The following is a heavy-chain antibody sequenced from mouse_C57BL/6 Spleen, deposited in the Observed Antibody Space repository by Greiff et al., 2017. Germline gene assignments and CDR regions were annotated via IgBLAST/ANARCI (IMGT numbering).Heavy chain of an antibody. J-gene: IGHJ1*03. CDR3: ARGSIYYGNYGGYFDV. V-gene: IGHV5-6*01. CDR2: ISSGGSYT. Sequence: EVKVVESGGDLVKPGGSLKLSCAASGFTFCSYGMSWVRQTPDKRLEWVATISSGGSYTYYPDSVKGRFTISRDNAKNTLYLQMSSLKSEDTAMYYCARGSIYYGNYGGYFDVWGTGTTVTVSS. D-gene: IGHD2-1*01. CDR1: GFTFCSYG.